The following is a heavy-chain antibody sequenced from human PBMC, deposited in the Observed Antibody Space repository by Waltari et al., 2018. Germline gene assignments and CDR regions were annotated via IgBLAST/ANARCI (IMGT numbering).Heavy chain of an antibody. CDR1: GYIFTNYA. Sequence: QVQLAQSGAEVKKPGASVKVSCKASGYIFTNYAMHWVRQAPGPKLEWMGWINAGNGNTKYSQKFQGRVTITRDTSASTAYMELNSLKSEDTAVYYCARERDDFIVQTPPDAFHIWGQGTVVTVSS. J-gene: IGHJ3*02. D-gene: IGHD3-3*01. CDR2: INAGNGNT. V-gene: IGHV1-3*01. CDR3: ARERDDFIVQTPPDAFHI.